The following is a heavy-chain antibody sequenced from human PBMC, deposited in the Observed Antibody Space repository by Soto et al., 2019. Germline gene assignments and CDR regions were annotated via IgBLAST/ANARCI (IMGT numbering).Heavy chain of an antibody. V-gene: IGHV1-3*01. CDR3: ASGYYGSGSDCDY. Sequence: QVQLVQSGAEVKKPGASVKVSCKASGYTFTSYAMHWVRQAPGQRLEWMGWINAGNGNTKYSQKFQGRVTITRDTAASTDYMELSSLRSEDTAVYYCASGYYGSGSDCDYWGQGTLVTVSS. D-gene: IGHD3-10*01. J-gene: IGHJ4*02. CDR1: GYTFTSYA. CDR2: INAGNGNT.